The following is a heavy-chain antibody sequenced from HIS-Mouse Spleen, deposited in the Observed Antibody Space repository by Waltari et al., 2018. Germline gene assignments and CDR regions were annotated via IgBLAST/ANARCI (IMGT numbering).Heavy chain of an antibody. J-gene: IGHJ5*02. Sequence: QLQLQESVPGLVKPSATLSLPCTVSGGSTSSSTYYWGWIRPPTGKGLEWIGGIYYSGSTYYNPSLKSRVTISGDTSKNQFSLKLSSVTAADTAVYYCARKRTASGWFDPWGQGTLVTVSS. CDR1: GGSTSSSTYY. V-gene: IGHV4-39*01. D-gene: IGHD2-21*02. CDR3: ARKRTASGWFDP. CDR2: IYYSGST.